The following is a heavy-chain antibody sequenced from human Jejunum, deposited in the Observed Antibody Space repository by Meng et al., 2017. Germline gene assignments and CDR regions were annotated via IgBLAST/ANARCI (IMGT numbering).Heavy chain of an antibody. CDR1: GFIFSSYA. CDR3: AKVGPFYDILTGYFFDRYYFDY. Sequence: GGSLRLSCAASGFIFSSYAMGWVRQAPGKGLEWVSGISGSGGSTYYADSVQGRFTISRDSSKNTLYLQMNSLGAEDTAVYYCAKVGPFYDILTGYFFDRYYFDYWSQGTLVTVSS. D-gene: IGHD3-9*01. CDR2: ISGSGGST. V-gene: IGHV3-23*01. J-gene: IGHJ4*02.